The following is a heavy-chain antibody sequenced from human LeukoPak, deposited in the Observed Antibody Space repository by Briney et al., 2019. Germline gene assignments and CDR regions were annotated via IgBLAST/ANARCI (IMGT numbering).Heavy chain of an antibody. V-gene: IGHV3-7*01. CDR1: GFTFSTYW. D-gene: IGHD3-3*01. J-gene: IGHJ4*02. CDR2: IKQDGSEK. CDR3: ARWRGAQSEFEY. Sequence: GGSLRLSCTASGFTFSTYWMSWVRQAPGKGLECVASIKQDGSEKEYVDSVKGRFTISRDNAKNSLYLQMISLRAEDTAAYYCARWRGAQSEFEYWGQGTLVTVSS.